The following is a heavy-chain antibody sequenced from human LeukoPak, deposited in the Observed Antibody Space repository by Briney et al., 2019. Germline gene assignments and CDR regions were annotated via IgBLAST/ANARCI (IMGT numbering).Heavy chain of an antibody. CDR2: IYYSGST. D-gene: IGHD3-3*01. Sequence: PSETLSLTCTVSGGSVSSGSYYWSWLRQHPGKGLEWIGYIYYSGSTNYNPSLKSRVTISVDTSKNQFSLKLSSVTAADTAVYYCARAYDFWSGYPLDYWGEGTLVNVSS. CDR1: GGSVSSGSYY. J-gene: IGHJ4*02. V-gene: IGHV4-61*01. CDR3: ARAYDFWSGYPLDY.